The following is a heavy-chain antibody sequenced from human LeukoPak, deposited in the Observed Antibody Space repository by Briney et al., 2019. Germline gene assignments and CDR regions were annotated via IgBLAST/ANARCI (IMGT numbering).Heavy chain of an antibody. D-gene: IGHD3-3*01. V-gene: IGHV1-18*01. CDR3: ARDRTYDFWGGYFRNNWFDP. Sequence: ASVKVSCKASGYMFSSFGVSWVRQAPGQGLEWMGWISTYNGDTNYAQNFQGRVTMTTDTTTTTAYMELRSLRSDDTAVYYCARDRTYDFWGGYFRNNWFDPWGQGTLVTVSS. CDR2: ISTYNGDT. J-gene: IGHJ5*02. CDR1: GYMFSSFG.